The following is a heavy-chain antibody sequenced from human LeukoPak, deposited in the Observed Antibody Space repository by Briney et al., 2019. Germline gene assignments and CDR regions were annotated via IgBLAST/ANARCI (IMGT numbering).Heavy chain of an antibody. V-gene: IGHV3-23*01. D-gene: IGHD4-17*01. CDR2: ISGGGDRI. J-gene: IGHJ4*02. Sequence: PGGSLRLSCAASGFTFSNHAMSWVRQAPGKGLEWVSSISGGGDRINYADSVKGRFTISRDISKNEVYLQMSSLRPEDTAVYYCARDSYGDANFDSWGQGTLVTVSS. CDR1: GFTFSNHA. CDR3: ARDSYGDANFDS.